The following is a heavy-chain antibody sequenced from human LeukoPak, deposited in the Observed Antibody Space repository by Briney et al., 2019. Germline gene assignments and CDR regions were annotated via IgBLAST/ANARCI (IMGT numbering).Heavy chain of an antibody. CDR2: TSSSGSTM. J-gene: IGHJ6*02. CDR1: GFTFSSYE. CDR3: ARGSVAGNYYYYGMDV. D-gene: IGHD6-19*01. V-gene: IGHV3-48*03. Sequence: GGSLRLSCAASGFTFSSYEMNWVRQAPGKGLEWVSYTSSSGSTMYYADSVKGRFTISRDNAKNSLYLQMNSLRAEDTAVYYCARGSVAGNYYYYGMDVWGQGTTVTVSS.